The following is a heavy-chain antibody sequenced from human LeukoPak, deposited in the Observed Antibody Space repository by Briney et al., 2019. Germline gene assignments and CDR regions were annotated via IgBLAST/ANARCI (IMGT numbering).Heavy chain of an antibody. V-gene: IGHV3-7*04. D-gene: IGHD5-24*01. CDR2: IKQDGSKK. J-gene: IGHJ4*02. CDR1: GFPFSSYW. CDR3: TRVGYIDEGIDY. Sequence: GGSLRLSCVASGFPFSSYWMTWVRQAPGKGLERVANIKQDGSKKSYVDSVKGRFTISRDNAKNSLYLQMNSLRAEDTAIYYCTRVGYIDEGIDYWGQGTLVTVSS.